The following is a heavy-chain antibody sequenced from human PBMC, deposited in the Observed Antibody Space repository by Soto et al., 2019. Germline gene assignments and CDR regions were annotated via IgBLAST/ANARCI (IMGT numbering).Heavy chain of an antibody. CDR3: ARHRSVVVVPAPIHWFDP. CDR2: VYYSGNT. Sequence: QLQLQESGPGLVKPSETLSLTCTVSGGSISSTNYYWGWIRQPPVKGVEWIGSVYYSGNTYYNPSFKSRVTLSVDTSKNQFSLNLSSVNAADTAVYYCARHRSVVVVPAPIHWFDPWGQGTLVTVSS. J-gene: IGHJ5*02. CDR1: GGSISSTNYY. D-gene: IGHD2-2*01. V-gene: IGHV4-39*01.